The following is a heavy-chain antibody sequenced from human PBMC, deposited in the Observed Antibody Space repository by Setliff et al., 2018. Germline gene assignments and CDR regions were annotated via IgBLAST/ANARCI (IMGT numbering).Heavy chain of an antibody. J-gene: IGHJ6*03. CDR2: VSYGGST. D-gene: IGHD3-22*01. V-gene: IGHV4-59*08. Sequence: PSETLSLTCAVSGAAISTYHWSWLRQPPGKGLEWIGYVSYGGSTKYNPSLESRVTISLDAPKDQFSLKLTSVTAADTAVYYCARTGTTYYYSCMDVWGKGTTVTGS. CDR1: GAAISTYH. CDR3: ARTGTTYYYSCMDV.